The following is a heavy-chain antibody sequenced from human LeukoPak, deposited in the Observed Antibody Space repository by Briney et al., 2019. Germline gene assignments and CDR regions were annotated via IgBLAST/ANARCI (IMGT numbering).Heavy chain of an antibody. CDR1: GGTFSSYA. Sequence: ASVKVSCKASGGTFSSYAISWVRQAPGQGLEWMGGIIPIFGTANYAQKFQGRVTITTDESTSTAYMELSSLRSEDTAVYYCARSPLAGLPDKYYFDYWGQGTLVTVSS. J-gene: IGHJ4*02. V-gene: IGHV1-69*05. D-gene: IGHD2-2*01. CDR2: IIPIFGTA. CDR3: ARSPLAGLPDKYYFDY.